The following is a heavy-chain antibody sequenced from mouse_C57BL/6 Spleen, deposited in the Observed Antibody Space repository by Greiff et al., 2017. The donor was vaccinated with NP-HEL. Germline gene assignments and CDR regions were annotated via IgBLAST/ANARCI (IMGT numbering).Heavy chain of an antibody. CDR2: INPYNGDT. Sequence: EVQLQQSGPELVKPGDSVKISCKASGYSFTGYFMNWVMQSPGKSLEWIGRINPYNGDTFYNQKFKGKATLTVDKSSSTAHMELRSLTSEDAAVYYCAREKYDYDGCDYWGQGTTLTVSS. J-gene: IGHJ2*01. CDR1: GYSFTGYF. CDR3: AREKYDYDGCDY. D-gene: IGHD2-4*01. V-gene: IGHV1-20*01.